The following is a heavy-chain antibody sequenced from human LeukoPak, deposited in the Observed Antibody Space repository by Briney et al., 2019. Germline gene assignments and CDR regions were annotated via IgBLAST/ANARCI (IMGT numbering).Heavy chain of an antibody. V-gene: IGHV3-7*01. CDR3: AKFSYGSGTSFDP. Sequence: GGSLRLSCAASGFTFSFYTMNWVRQAPGKGLEWVANIKTDGSEKSYVDSVKGRFTISRDNAKNSLYLQMSSLRVDDTAVYYCAKFSYGSGTSFDPWGQGALVTVSS. D-gene: IGHD3-10*01. J-gene: IGHJ5*01. CDR1: GFTFSFYT. CDR2: IKTDGSEK.